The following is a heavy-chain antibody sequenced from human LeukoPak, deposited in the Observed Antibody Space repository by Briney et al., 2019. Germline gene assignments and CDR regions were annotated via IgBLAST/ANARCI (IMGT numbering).Heavy chain of an antibody. CDR2: IYYSGST. CDR1: GGSISSYY. D-gene: IGHD6-6*01. CDR3: ARYSSSYSSKFDY. J-gene: IGHJ4*02. V-gene: IGHV4-59*01. Sequence: SETLSLTCTVSGGSISSYYWSWIRQPPGKGLEWIGYIYYSGSTNYNPSLKSRVTISVDTSKNQFSLKLSSVTAADTAVYYCARYSSSYSSKFDYWGQGTLVTVSS.